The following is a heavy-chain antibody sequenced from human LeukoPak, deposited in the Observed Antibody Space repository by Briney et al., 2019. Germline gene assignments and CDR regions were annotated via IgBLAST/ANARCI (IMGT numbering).Heavy chain of an antibody. V-gene: IGHV3-23*01. Sequence: GGSLRLSCAASAFTFSSYAMSWVRQAPGKGLEWVSSISDSSGHTYYADSVRGRFTISRDNSKNTVFLQMNSLRAEDTAIYYCAKDGVWQSYYFDYWGQGTLVTVSS. D-gene: IGHD6-19*01. CDR2: ISDSSGHT. CDR3: AKDGVWQSYYFDY. CDR1: AFTFSSYA. J-gene: IGHJ4*02.